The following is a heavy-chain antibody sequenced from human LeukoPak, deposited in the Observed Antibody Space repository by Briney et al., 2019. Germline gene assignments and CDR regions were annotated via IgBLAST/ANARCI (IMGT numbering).Heavy chain of an antibody. CDR3: AKFFHDSNGEFQH. Sequence: PGGSLRLSCAASGFTFSSYAMSWVRQATGKGLEWVSAISGSGGSTYYADSVKGRFTISRDNSKNTLYLQMNSLRAEDTAVYYCAKFFHDSNGEFQHWGQGTLVTVSS. CDR2: ISGSGGST. J-gene: IGHJ1*01. D-gene: IGHD3-22*01. CDR1: GFTFSSYA. V-gene: IGHV3-23*01.